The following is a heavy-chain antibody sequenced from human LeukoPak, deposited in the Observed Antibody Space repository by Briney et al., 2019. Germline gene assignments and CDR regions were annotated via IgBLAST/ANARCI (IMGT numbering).Heavy chain of an antibody. Sequence: PSETLSLTCTVSGGSISSYYWSSIRQPAGKGLEWIGRIYTSGSTNYNPSLKSRVTMSVDTSKNPFSLNLSSVTAADTAVYYCARVVAPNRYSSSWYGWFDPWGQGTLVTVSS. CDR1: GGSISSYY. CDR2: IYTSGST. V-gene: IGHV4-4*07. D-gene: IGHD6-13*01. CDR3: ARVVAPNRYSSSWYGWFDP. J-gene: IGHJ5*02.